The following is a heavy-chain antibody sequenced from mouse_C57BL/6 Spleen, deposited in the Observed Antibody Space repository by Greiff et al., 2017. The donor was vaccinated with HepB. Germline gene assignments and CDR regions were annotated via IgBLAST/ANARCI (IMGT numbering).Heavy chain of an antibody. Sequence: QVQLQQPGAELVKPGASVKMSFKASGYTFTSYWITWVKQRPGQGLEWIGDIYPGSGSTNYNEKFKSKATLTVDTSSSTAYMQLSSLTSEDSAVYYCARCGYGSSYWYFDVWGTGTTVTVSS. CDR1: GYTFTSYW. CDR2: IYPGSGST. D-gene: IGHD1-1*01. J-gene: IGHJ1*03. CDR3: ARCGYGSSYWYFDV. V-gene: IGHV1-55*01.